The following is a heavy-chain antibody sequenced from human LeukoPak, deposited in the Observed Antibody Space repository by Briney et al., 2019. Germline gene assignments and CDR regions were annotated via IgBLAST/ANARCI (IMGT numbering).Heavy chain of an antibody. V-gene: IGHV3-30*18. CDR1: GFTFSSSG. CDR3: AKDVNGMDV. CDR2: ISYDGSNK. J-gene: IGHJ6*02. Sequence: GNSLRLSCAASGFTFSSSGMHWVRQAPGKGLEWVAVISYDGSNKYYADSVKGRFTISRDNSKNTLYLQMNSLRAEDTAVYYCAKDVNGMDVWGQGTTVTVSS.